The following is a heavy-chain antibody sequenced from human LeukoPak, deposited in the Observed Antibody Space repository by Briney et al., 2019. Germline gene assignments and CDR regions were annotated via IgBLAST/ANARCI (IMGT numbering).Heavy chain of an antibody. CDR1: GYTFTGYY. Sequence: GASVKVSCKASGYTFTGYYMHWVRQAPGQGLEWMGWINPNSGGTNYAQKFQGWVTMTRDTSISTAYMELSRLKSDDTAVYYCARETAGIAAAGSRSWFDPWGQGTLVTVSS. D-gene: IGHD6-13*01. CDR3: ARETAGIAAAGSRSWFDP. CDR2: INPNSGGT. J-gene: IGHJ5*02. V-gene: IGHV1-2*04.